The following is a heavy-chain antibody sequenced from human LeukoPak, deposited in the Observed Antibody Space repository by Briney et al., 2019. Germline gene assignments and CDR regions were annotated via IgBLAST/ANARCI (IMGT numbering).Heavy chain of an antibody. Sequence: GGSLRLSCAASGFIFSDYYMSWMRQAPGKGLEWLSYIDGSSSRTNYADSVKGRFTISRDNVKNSLYLQMNSLRAEDTAVYYCVRRISSAGRFQHWGQGTLVTVSS. CDR2: IDGSSSRT. D-gene: IGHD6-13*01. V-gene: IGHV3-11*03. J-gene: IGHJ1*01. CDR3: VRRISSAGRFQH. CDR1: GFIFSDYY.